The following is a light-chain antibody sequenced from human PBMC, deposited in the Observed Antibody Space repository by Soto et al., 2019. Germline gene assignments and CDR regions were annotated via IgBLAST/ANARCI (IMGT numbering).Light chain of an antibody. J-gene: IGKJ4*01. CDR3: QPYNNWPLT. Sequence: ELVMSQSPATLSVSPTQSATLSGRASQGIGDTLAWYQHKPGQTPRLLIYDTSTRATGVPTRFSGSRSGAEFTLTINSLQSEDFAVYYCQPYNNWPLTFGGGTKVDIK. V-gene: IGKV3-15*01. CDR1: QGIGDT. CDR2: DTS.